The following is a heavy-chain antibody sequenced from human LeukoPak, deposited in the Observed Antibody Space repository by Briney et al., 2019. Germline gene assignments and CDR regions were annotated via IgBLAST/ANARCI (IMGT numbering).Heavy chain of an antibody. CDR1: DFTLSRYW. J-gene: IGHJ4*02. D-gene: IGHD2-8*02. CDR3: AGGGSGSSKYWVF. V-gene: IGHV3-7*01. Sequence: QPGGSLTLSCAASDFTLSRYWMTWVRQAPGRGLEWVANINGDGGDKYYGDSVKGRFSISRDNAENSLFLQMNNLRVEDSAVYYCAGGGSGSSKYWVFWGQGTLVTVSS. CDR2: INGDGGDK.